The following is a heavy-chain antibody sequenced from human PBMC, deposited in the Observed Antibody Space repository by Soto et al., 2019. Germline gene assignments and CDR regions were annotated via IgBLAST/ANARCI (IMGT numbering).Heavy chain of an antibody. CDR1: GFTFNSYS. J-gene: IGHJ4*02. Sequence: EVHLVESGGGLVKPGGSVRLSCAASGFTFNSYSMNWVRQAPGRGLEWVSSISSRSSYIYYADSVKGRFTISRDNAKNSLYLQMNSLRAEDTAVYYCARARYSDSSGYYVPFDYWGQGTLVTVSS. V-gene: IGHV3-21*01. D-gene: IGHD3-22*01. CDR2: ISSRSSYI. CDR3: ARARYSDSSGYYVPFDY.